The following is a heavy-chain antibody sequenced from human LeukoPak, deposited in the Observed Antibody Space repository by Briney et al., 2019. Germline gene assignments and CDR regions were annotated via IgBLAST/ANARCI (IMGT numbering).Heavy chain of an antibody. CDR3: ARGPDYDSSWFDP. V-gene: IGHV1-69*05. Sequence: GSSVKVSCKASGGTFSSYAISWVRQAPGQGLEWMGGIIPIFGTANYAQKFQGRVTMTRNTSISTAYMELSSLRSEDTAVYYCARGPDYDSSWFDPWGQGTLVTVSS. D-gene: IGHD3-3*01. CDR1: GGTFSSYA. CDR2: IIPIFGTA. J-gene: IGHJ5*02.